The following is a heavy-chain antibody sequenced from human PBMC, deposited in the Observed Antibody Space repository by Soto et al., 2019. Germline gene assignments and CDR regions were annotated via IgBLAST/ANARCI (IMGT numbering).Heavy chain of an antibody. Sequence: SETLSLTCTVSGDSISSSSFYWGWIRQPPGRGLEWIGTIYYSGSTYYNPSLKSRVTISVDASKNQVSLKLTSVTAADTAVYYCARHRGSYGGEYYYDYRAQGSQVTGSS. CDR1: GDSISSSSFY. CDR3: ARHRGSYGGEYYYDY. J-gene: IGHJ4*02. V-gene: IGHV4-39*01. D-gene: IGHD5-18*01. CDR2: IYYSGST.